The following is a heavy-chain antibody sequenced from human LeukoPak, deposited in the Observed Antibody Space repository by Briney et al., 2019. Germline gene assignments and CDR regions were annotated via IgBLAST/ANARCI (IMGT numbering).Heavy chain of an antibody. D-gene: IGHD1-14*01. J-gene: IGHJ5*02. Sequence: GASVKVSCKTSGYHFSTYEINWGRRAAGQGLEWMGWVHPNSGNTAYAQKFQGRVTMTRDTSISTAYMELSGLRSDDTAVYFCARGPRNDPWGQGTLVTVSS. CDR1: GYHFSTYE. CDR2: VHPNSGNT. V-gene: IGHV1-8*01. CDR3: ARGPRNDP.